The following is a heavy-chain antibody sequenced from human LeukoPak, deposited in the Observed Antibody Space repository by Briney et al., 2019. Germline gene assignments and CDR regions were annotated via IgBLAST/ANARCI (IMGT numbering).Heavy chain of an antibody. Sequence: SETLSLTCTVYGGSISSYYWSWIRQPPGKGLEWIGNIYTSGNTNYNPSLKSRVAISVDTSKNQFSQKLNSVTAADTAVYYCARPYSSGWSGAFDIWGQGTMVTVSS. V-gene: IGHV4-4*09. CDR1: GGSISSYY. J-gene: IGHJ3*02. D-gene: IGHD6-19*01. CDR3: ARPYSSGWSGAFDI. CDR2: IYTSGNT.